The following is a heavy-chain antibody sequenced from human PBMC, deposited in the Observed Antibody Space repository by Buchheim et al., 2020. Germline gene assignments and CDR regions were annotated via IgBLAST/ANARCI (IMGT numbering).Heavy chain of an antibody. CDR2: IYWDDDK. D-gene: IGHD6-6*01. CDR1: GFSLSTSGVA. V-gene: IGHV2-5*02. Sequence: QITLKESGPALVKPTQALTLTCSFSGFSLSTSGVAVAWIRQPPGKALEWLALIYWDDDKRYRPSLQSRLTITTDTSNNPVVLTMTNMDPADIGTYYCARLRWGFSSSSFDYWSQGTL. J-gene: IGHJ4*02. CDR3: ARLRWGFSSSSFDY.